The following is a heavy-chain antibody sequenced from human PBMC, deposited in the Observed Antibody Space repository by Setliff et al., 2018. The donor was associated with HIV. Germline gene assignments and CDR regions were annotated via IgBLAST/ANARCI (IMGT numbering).Heavy chain of an antibody. Sequence: GGSLRLSCAASGFAFSTYGLNWVRQAPGKGLEWISYLNNDGTTIYYADSVRGQFTISRDNARDSLYLQMNSLRAEDTAVYYCVRDTTSGWMLTNWGQGTLVTV. CDR3: VRDTTSGWMLTN. V-gene: IGHV3-48*04. CDR2: LNNDGTTI. J-gene: IGHJ4*02. D-gene: IGHD6-25*01. CDR1: GFAFSTYG.